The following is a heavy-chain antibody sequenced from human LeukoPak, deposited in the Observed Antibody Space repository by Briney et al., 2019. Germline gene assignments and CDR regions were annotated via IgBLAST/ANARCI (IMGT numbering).Heavy chain of an antibody. Sequence: ASVKVSCKASGYIFPNYGISWVRQAPGQGPKWLGWISAYNGIANYAQKLQGRVTLTTDSATTTAYMELRSLRSEDTAIYYCSRAGGVAVAGDYWGQGTLVSVSS. CDR3: SRAGGVAVAGDY. CDR1: GYIFPNYG. D-gene: IGHD3-16*01. V-gene: IGHV1-18*01. J-gene: IGHJ4*02. CDR2: ISAYNGIA.